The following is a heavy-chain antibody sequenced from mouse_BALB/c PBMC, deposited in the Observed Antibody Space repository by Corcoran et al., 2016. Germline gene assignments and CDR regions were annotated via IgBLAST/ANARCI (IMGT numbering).Heavy chain of an antibody. CDR1: GFNIKDTY. J-gene: IGHJ4*01. CDR2: IDPANGNT. V-gene: IGHV14-3*02. D-gene: IGHD6-1*01. CDR3: ARTLSAGYYAMDY. Sequence: EVQLQQSGAELVKPGASVKLSCTASGFNIKDTYMHWVKQRPEQGLEWIGRIDPANGNTKYDPKFQGKATITADTSSNTAYLQLSSLTSEDTAVYYCARTLSAGYYAMDYWGQGTSVTVSS.